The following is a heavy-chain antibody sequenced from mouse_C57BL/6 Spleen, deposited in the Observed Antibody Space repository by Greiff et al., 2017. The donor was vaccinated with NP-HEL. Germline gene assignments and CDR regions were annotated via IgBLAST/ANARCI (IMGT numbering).Heavy chain of an antibody. V-gene: IGHV5-17*01. Sequence: EVLLVESGGGLVKPGGSLKLSCAASGFTFSDYGMHWVRQAPEKGLEWVAYISSGSSTTYYADTVKGRFTFSRDNAKNTLFLQMTSLRSEDTAMYCCARGNECVAEFAYWGQGTLVTVAA. J-gene: IGHJ3*01. D-gene: IGHD6-1*01. CDR1: GFTFSDYG. CDR3: ARGNECVAEFAY. CDR2: ISSGSSTT.